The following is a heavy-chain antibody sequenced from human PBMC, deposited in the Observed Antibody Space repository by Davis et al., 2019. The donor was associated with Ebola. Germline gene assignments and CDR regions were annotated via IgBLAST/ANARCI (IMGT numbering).Heavy chain of an antibody. CDR1: GFTFSSYW. V-gene: IGHV3-7*01. J-gene: IGHJ4*02. CDR2: IKQDGSEK. Sequence: PGGSLRLSCAASGFTFSSYWMSWVRQAPGKGLEWVANIKQDGSEKYYADSVKGRFTISRDNSKNTLYLQMNSLRAEDTAVYYCARINSYGDFDYWGQGTLVTVSS. CDR3: ARINSYGDFDY. D-gene: IGHD5-18*01.